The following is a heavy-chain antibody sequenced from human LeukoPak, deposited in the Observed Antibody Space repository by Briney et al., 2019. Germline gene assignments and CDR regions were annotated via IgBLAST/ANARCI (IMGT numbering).Heavy chain of an antibody. CDR3: ASGDGHGFDI. D-gene: IGHD5-24*01. V-gene: IGHV3-74*01. Sequence: PGGSLRLSCAASGFTFTSYWMHWVRHIPGKGLVWVSRITIDRSITSYAGSVKGRFTISRDNAKKMLYLQMKSLGFDDTAVYYCASGDGHGFDIWGQGTMVTVSS. J-gene: IGHJ3*02. CDR1: GFTFTSYW. CDR2: ITIDRSIT.